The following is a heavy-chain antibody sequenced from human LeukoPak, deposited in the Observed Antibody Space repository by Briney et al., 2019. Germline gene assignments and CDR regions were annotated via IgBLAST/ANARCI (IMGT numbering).Heavy chain of an antibody. V-gene: IGHV1-18*01. J-gene: IGHJ4*02. CDR1: GYTFTSYG. D-gene: IGHD4-11*01. CDR2: ISAYNGNT. Sequence: ASVKVSCKASGYTFTSYGISWVRQAPGQGLEWMGWISAYNGNTNYAQKLQGRVTMTTDTSTSTAYMELRSMRSDDTAVYYCARGTPQTTAPPFDYWGQGTLATVSS. CDR3: ARGTPQTTAPPFDY.